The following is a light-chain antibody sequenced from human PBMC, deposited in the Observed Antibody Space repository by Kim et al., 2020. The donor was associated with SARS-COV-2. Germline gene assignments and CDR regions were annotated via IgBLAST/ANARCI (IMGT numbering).Light chain of an antibody. CDR2: TTS. Sequence: SVGDRVTITCRASQSISRSLNWYQQKPGKAPKLLIYTTSSLQSGVPSRFTGSGSGTYFTLTISSLQPGDFATYYCQQSYSAAPITFGQGTRLEIK. CDR1: QSISRS. CDR3: QQSYSAAPIT. J-gene: IGKJ5*01. V-gene: IGKV1-39*01.